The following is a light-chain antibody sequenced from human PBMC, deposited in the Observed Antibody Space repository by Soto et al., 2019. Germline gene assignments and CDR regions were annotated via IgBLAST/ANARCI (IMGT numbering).Light chain of an antibody. CDR2: LGS. CDR3: KQALQTRWT. J-gene: IGKJ1*01. Sequence: DIVMTQSPLSLPVTPGEPASISCRSSQSLQHSNGYNYLDWYLQKPGQSPQLLIYLGSNRASGVPDRFSGSGSGTDFTLKISRVEAEDVGVYYCKQALQTRWTFGQGTKVEIK. V-gene: IGKV2-28*01. CDR1: QSLQHSNGYNY.